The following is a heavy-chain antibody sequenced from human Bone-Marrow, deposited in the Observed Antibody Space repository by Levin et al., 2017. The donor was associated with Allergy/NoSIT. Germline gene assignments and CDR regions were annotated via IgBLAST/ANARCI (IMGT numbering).Heavy chain of an antibody. CDR3: ARACGDPRYCTGTNFDH. Sequence: AASVKVSCRASGYSFSSYGISWVRQAPGQGLEWMGWISGKNGNTHYEQKIQGRVIMTTDPSTSTGYMEVRRLRSDDMAVYYCARACGDPRYCTGTNFDHWGQGTLVTVSS. J-gene: IGHJ4*02. D-gene: IGHD1-14*01. CDR1: GYSFSSYG. CDR2: ISGKNGNT. V-gene: IGHV1-18*03.